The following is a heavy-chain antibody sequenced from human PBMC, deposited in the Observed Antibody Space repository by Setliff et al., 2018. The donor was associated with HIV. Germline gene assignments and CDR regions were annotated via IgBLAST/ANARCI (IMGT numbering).Heavy chain of an antibody. CDR2: ILNREIT. CDR3: AKGGASSHWLGP. D-gene: IGHD3-16*01. CDR1: GASISSDS. J-gene: IGHJ5*02. Sequence: SETLSLTCTVSGASISSDSWSWIRQSPGKGLEWIGFILNREITNYNPSLQSRVSISMDTSKNQFSLKLHSVAAADTAIYHCAKGGASSHWLGPWGQGTLVTVSS. V-gene: IGHV4-59*01.